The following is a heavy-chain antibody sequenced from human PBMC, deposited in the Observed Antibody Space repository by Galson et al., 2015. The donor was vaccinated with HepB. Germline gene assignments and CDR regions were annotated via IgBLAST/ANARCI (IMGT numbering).Heavy chain of an antibody. CDR3: ARDLARFDAFDI. CDR1: GFTFSSYA. V-gene: IGHV3-30*04. CDR2: ISYDGSNK. J-gene: IGHJ3*02. Sequence: LRLSCAASGFTFSSYAMHWVRQAPGKGLEWVAVISYDGSNKYYADSVKGRFTISRDNSKNTLYLQMNSLRAEDTAVYYCARDLARFDAFDIWGQGTMVTVSS.